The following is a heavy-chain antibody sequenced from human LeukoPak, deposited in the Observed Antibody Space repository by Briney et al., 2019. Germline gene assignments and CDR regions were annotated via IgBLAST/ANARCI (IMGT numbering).Heavy chain of an antibody. Sequence: GGSLRLSCAASGFTFSSYWMSWVRQAPGKGLEWVANIKQDGSEKYYVDSVKGRFTISRDNAKNSLYLQMNSLRAEDTAVYYCARVQYYYDSSGTIYYFDYWGQGTLSPSPQ. CDR2: IKQDGSEK. D-gene: IGHD3-22*01. CDR1: GFTFSSYW. V-gene: IGHV3-7*01. CDR3: ARVQYYYDSSGTIYYFDY. J-gene: IGHJ4*02.